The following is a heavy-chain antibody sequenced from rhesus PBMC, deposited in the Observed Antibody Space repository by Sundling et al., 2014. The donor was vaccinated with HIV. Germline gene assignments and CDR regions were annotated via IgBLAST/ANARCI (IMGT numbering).Heavy chain of an antibody. Sequence: EVQLVESGGGVVQPGGSLRLSCAASGFTFDDYAMHWVRQAPGKGLEWVSGISWSGDSTGYADSVKGRFTISRDNAKNSLYLQMNRLRAEDTALYYCARAIWTGYYPRYGLDSWGQGVVVTVSS. D-gene: IGHD3-3*01. J-gene: IGHJ6*01. CDR3: ARAIWTGYYPRYGLDS. CDR1: GFTFDDYA. CDR2: ISWSGDST. V-gene: IGHV3-201*01.